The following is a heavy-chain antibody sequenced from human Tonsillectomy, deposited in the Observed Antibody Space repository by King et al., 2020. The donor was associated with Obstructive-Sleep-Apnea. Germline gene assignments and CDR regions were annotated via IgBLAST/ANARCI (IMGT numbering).Heavy chain of an antibody. J-gene: IGHJ6*02. CDR3: ARDVVVVPAAILTYYYYGMDV. D-gene: IGHD2-2*01. CDR2: IKQDGSEK. V-gene: IGHV3-7*03. Sequence: VQLVESGGGLVQPGGSLRLSCAASGFTFSSYWMSWVRQAPGKGLEWVANIKQDGSEKYYVDSVKGRFTISRDNAKNSLYLQMNSLRAEDTAVYYCARDVVVVPAAILTYYYYGMDVWGQGTTVTVSS. CDR1: GFTFSSYW.